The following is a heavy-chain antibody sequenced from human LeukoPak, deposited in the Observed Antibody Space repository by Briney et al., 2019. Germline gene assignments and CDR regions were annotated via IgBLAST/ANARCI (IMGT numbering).Heavy chain of an antibody. D-gene: IGHD5-18*01. CDR1: GGSISSSNYY. Sequence: SETLSLTCTVSGGSISSSNYYWAWIRQPPGQGLEWIGSIYYRGNAYYNPSLKSRVTISVDTSKNQFSLKLSSVTAADTAVYYCARVRYSYGYDYYYYYYMDVWGKGTTVTVSS. J-gene: IGHJ6*03. V-gene: IGHV4-39*07. CDR3: ARVRYSYGYDYYYYYYMDV. CDR2: IYYRGNA.